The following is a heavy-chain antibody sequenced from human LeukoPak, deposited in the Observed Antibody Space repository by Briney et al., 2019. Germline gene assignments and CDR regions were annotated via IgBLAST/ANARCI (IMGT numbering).Heavy chain of an antibody. CDR2: IYYSGST. D-gene: IGHD3-22*01. Sequence: KPSETLSLTCTVSGGSVSSSSYFWGWIRQPPGKGLEWIGTIYYSGSTYYHPSLKSRVTISVDTSKNQFSLKLNSVTAADTAVYYCAVAGVRYYDSSGLYAFDFWGQGTMVTVSS. J-gene: IGHJ3*01. CDR1: GGSVSSSSYF. V-gene: IGHV4-39*01. CDR3: AVAGVRYYDSSGLYAFDF.